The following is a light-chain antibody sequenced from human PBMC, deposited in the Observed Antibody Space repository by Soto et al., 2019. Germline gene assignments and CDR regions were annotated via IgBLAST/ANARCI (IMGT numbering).Light chain of an antibody. J-gene: IGKJ5*01. CDR1: QDVSSW. V-gene: IGKV1D-12*01. CDR2: AAS. CDR3: QQYENLPT. Sequence: DIQMTQSPSSVSASVGDRVTITCRASQDVSSWLAWYQQKPGKAPKLLIYAASSLQSGVPSRFSGSGSGTDFTLTISSLQPEDFATYYCQQYENLPTFGQGTRLEIK.